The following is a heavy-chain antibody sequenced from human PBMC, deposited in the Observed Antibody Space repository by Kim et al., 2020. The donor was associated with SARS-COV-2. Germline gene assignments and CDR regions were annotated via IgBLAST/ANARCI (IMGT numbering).Heavy chain of an antibody. CDR3: STNLAAAGVV. D-gene: IGHD6-13*01. V-gene: IGHV3-66*01. J-gene: IGHJ4*02. CDR1: GFTVSSNY. Sequence: GGSLRLSCAASGFTVSSNYMSWLRQAPGKGLEWLSVIYSGDKTSHVESVKGRLTISRDNSKNTLYLQMSSLRVEDTAVYYCSTNLAAAGVVCGQGTLVTV. CDR2: IYSGDKT.